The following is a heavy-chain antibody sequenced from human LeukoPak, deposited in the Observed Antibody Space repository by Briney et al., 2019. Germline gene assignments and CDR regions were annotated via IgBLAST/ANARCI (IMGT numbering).Heavy chain of an antibody. CDR2: ISGSGGST. D-gene: IGHD3-22*01. V-gene: IGHV3-23*01. Sequence: GGSLRLSCAASGFTFSSYAMSWVRQAPGRGLEWVSIISGSGGSTFYADSVKGRFTISRDNAKNSLYLQMNSLRAEDTAVYYCARDSWDYYDSSGYYEFDYWGQGTLVTVSS. CDR1: GFTFSSYA. J-gene: IGHJ4*02. CDR3: ARDSWDYYDSSGYYEFDY.